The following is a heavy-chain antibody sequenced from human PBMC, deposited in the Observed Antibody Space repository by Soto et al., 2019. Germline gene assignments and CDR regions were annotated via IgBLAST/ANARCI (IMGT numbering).Heavy chain of an antibody. CDR3: ARAPWPQYYYDSVAYQPTYYFDY. J-gene: IGHJ4*02. CDR1: GGSISSGGYY. Sequence: SETLSLTCTVSGGSISSGGYYWSWIRQLPGKGLEWIGYIYYSGHTYYSPSLKSLLTISVDTSKNQFSLKLSSVTAADTAVYYCARAPWPQYYYDSVAYQPTYYFDYWGRGTLVTVSS. V-gene: IGHV4-31*01. D-gene: IGHD3-22*01. CDR2: IYYSGHT.